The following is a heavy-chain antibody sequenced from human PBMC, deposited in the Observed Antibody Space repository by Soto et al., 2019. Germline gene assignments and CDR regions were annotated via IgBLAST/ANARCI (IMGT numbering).Heavy chain of an antibody. J-gene: IGHJ3*02. CDR1: GYTFSVYS. D-gene: IGHD3-9*01. CDR2: SGTSRKYI. CDR3: VRDRDWAFDI. V-gene: IGHV3-48*02. Sequence: GSLKISCAASGYTFSVYSMNWVRQAPGKGLEWVSYSGTSRKYIFYADSVRGRFTISRDDAKSSLYLQLNSLRDEDTAVYYCVRDRDWAFDIWGQGTMVTVSS.